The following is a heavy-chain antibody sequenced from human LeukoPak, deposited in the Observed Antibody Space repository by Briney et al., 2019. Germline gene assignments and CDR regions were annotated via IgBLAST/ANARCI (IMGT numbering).Heavy chain of an antibody. CDR3: ARLRLPYYFDY. CDR1: GGTFSSYA. Sequence: GASVKVSCKASGGTFSSYAISWVRQAPGQGLEWMGRIIPILGIANYAQKFQGRVTITADKSTSTAYMELSSLRSEDTAVYYCARLRLPYYFDYWGQGTLVTVSS. J-gene: IGHJ4*02. V-gene: IGHV1-69*04. CDR2: IIPILGIA.